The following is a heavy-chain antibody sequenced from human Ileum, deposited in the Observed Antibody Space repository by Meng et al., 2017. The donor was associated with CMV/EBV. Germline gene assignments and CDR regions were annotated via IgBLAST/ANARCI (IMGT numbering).Heavy chain of an antibody. V-gene: IGHV3-74*01. CDR1: GFTFSDYW. Sequence: EVQLVESXXDSVQPGGSLRLSSTACGFTFSDYWLHWVRQAPGKGLDWVSRINTDGSSSNYADSVKGRITISRDNAKNTLYLEMNNLRVEDTAVYYCTRAGSYRHDYWGQGTLVTVSS. CDR3: TRAGSYRHDY. D-gene: IGHD1-26*01. J-gene: IGHJ4*02. CDR2: INTDGSSS.